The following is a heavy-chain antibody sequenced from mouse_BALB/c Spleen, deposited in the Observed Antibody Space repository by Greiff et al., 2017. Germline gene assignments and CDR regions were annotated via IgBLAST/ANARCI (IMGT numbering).Heavy chain of an antibody. CDR2: INPGSGGT. J-gene: IGHJ2*01. D-gene: IGHD2-1*01. CDR3: ARWGNYVPLFEY. Sequence: VKLQQSGAELVRPGTSVKVSCKASGYAFTNYLIEWVKQRPGQGLEWIGVINPGSGGTNYNEKFKGKATLTADKSSSTAYMQLSSLTSDDSAVYFCARWGNYVPLFEYWGQGTTLTVSS. CDR1: GYAFTNYL. V-gene: IGHV1-54*01.